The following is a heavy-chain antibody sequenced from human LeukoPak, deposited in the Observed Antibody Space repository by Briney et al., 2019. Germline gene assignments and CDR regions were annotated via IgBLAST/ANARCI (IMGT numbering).Heavy chain of an antibody. CDR3: ASFIAVDNAFDI. CDR2: ISSSSSYI. CDR1: GFTFSSYS. Sequence: GGSLRLSCAASGFTFSSYSMNWVRQAPGKGLEWVSSISSSSSYIYYADSVKGRFTISRDNAKNSLYLQMNSLRAEDTAVYYCASFIAVDNAFDIWGQGTMVTVSS. V-gene: IGHV3-21*01. D-gene: IGHD6-19*01. J-gene: IGHJ3*02.